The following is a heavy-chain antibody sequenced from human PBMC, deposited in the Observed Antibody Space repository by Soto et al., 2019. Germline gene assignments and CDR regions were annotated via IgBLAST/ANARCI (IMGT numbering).Heavy chain of an antibody. CDR1: GYSFTSYW. Sequence: PGESLKISCKGSGYSFTSYWIGWVRQMPGKGLEWMGIIYPGDSDTRYSPSFQGQVTISADKSISTAYLQWSSLKASDTAMYYCARYMKDFGESTRNEDYYYYYMDVWGKGTTVTVSS. V-gene: IGHV5-51*01. J-gene: IGHJ6*03. D-gene: IGHD3-10*01. CDR2: IYPGDSDT. CDR3: ARYMKDFGESTRNEDYYYYYMDV.